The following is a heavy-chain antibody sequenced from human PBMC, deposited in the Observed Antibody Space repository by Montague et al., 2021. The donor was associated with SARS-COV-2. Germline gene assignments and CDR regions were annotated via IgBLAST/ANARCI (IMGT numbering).Heavy chain of an antibody. CDR3: ASHFVWQQLAS. CDR1: GDSISSYHW. J-gene: IGHJ4*02. V-gene: IGHV4-4*02. CDR2: THQWGGT. D-gene: IGHD6-13*01. Sequence: SETLSLTCAVSGDSISSYHWWSLVRQPPGKVLEWIVETHQWGGTNYNPSLSSRVSIFLDNSKNHFSLILTSVTAADTAMYYCASHFVWQQLASWGQGTLVSVSS.